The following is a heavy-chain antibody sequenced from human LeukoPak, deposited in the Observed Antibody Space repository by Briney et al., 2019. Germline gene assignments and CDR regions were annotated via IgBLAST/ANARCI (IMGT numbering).Heavy chain of an antibody. J-gene: IGHJ4*02. D-gene: IGHD2-2*01. Sequence: TPSETLSLTCAVYGGSFSGYYWSWLRQPPGKGLEWIGEINHSGGTNYNPSLKSRVTISVDTSKNQFSLKLSSVTAADTAVYYCARASGCSSTSCYFRYWGQGTLVTVSS. CDR3: ARASGCSSTSCYFRY. CDR2: INHSGGT. V-gene: IGHV4-34*01. CDR1: GGSFSGYY.